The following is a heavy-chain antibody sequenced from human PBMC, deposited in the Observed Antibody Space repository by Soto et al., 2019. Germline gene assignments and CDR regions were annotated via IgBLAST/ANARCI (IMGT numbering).Heavy chain of an antibody. D-gene: IGHD3-10*01. CDR3: ASSYGSGYRAFDY. V-gene: IGHV1-69*02. J-gene: IGHJ4*02. CDR1: GDTFTFYS. CDR2: INPILSMS. Sequence: QVQLVQSGAEVKRPGSSVKVSCKASGDTFTFYSINWVRQAPGLGLEWMGRINPILSMSNYAQRVQGRVTMTADKSTSTAYMELSSLISEYTAIYYCASSYGSGYRAFDYWGKGALVTVSS.